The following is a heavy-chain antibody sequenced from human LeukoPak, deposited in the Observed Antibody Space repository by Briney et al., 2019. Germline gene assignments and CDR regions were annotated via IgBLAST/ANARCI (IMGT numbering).Heavy chain of an antibody. Sequence: ASVKVSCKASGYTFTSYGISWVRQAPGQGLEWMGWISAYNGNTNYAQKLQGRVTMTTDTSTNTAYMGLRSLRSDDTAVYYCARGRRQLERQMYWFDPWGQGTLVTVSS. CDR1: GYTFTSYG. J-gene: IGHJ5*02. CDR2: ISAYNGNT. CDR3: ARGRRQLERQMYWFDP. V-gene: IGHV1-18*01. D-gene: IGHD1-1*01.